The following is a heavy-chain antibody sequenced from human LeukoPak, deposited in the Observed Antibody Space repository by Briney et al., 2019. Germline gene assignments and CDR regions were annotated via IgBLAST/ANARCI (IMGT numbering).Heavy chain of an antibody. Sequence: SETLSLTCAVYGGSFSGYYWSWIRQPPGKGLEWIGEINHSGSTNYNPSLKSRVTISVDTSKNQFSLKLSSVTAVDTAVYYCARGPLELYCSGGSCYYYYMNVWGKGITVTVS. CDR1: GGSFSGYY. CDR2: INHSGST. J-gene: IGHJ6*03. CDR3: ARGPLELYCSGGSCYYYYMNV. D-gene: IGHD2-15*01. V-gene: IGHV4-34*01.